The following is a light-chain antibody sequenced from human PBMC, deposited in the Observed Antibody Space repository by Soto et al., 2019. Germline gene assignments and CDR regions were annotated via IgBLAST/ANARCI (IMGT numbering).Light chain of an antibody. Sequence: QSVLTQPPSVSAAPGQKVTISCSGSSSNIGEFYVSWYQQLPGTAPKLLIYQNNKRPSGIPDRFSGSKSGTSATLGITGLLTGDEADYYCGTWDSSLSSWLFGGGTKVTVL. CDR2: QNN. CDR3: GTWDSSLSSWL. V-gene: IGLV1-51*02. CDR1: SSNIGEFY. J-gene: IGLJ3*02.